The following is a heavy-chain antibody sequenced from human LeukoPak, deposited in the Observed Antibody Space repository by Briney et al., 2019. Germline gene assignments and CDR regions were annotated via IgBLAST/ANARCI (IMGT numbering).Heavy chain of an antibody. Sequence: PSETLSLTCAAYGGSFSGYYWSWIRQPPGKGLEWIGEINHSGSTNYNPSLKSRVTISVDTSKNQFSLKLSSVTAADTAVYYCARGLGDYWGQGTLVTVSS. D-gene: IGHD3-10*01. J-gene: IGHJ4*02. CDR3: ARGLGDY. CDR1: GGSFSGYY. CDR2: INHSGST. V-gene: IGHV4-34*01.